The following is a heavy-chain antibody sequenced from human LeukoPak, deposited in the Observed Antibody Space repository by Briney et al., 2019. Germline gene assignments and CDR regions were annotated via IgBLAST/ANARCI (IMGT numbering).Heavy chain of an antibody. Sequence: SETLSLTCTVSGGSISSSSYYWGWIRQPPGKGLEWIGSINYSGSTYYNPSLKSRVTISVDRSKNQFSLKLSSVTAADTAVYYCARDYGGNWGQGTLVTVSS. CDR3: ARDYGGN. J-gene: IGHJ4*02. D-gene: IGHD1-26*01. CDR1: GGSISSSSYY. V-gene: IGHV4-39*07. CDR2: INYSGST.